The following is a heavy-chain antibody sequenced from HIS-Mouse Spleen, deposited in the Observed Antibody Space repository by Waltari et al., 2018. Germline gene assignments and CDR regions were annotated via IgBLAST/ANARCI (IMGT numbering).Heavy chain of an antibody. Sequence: QLQLQESGPGLGKPSETLSLTCTVAGGSIISSRYYWGRIRQPPGKGLEWIGSIYYSGSTYYNPSLKSRVTISVDTSKNQFSLKLSSVTAADTAVYYCAREIPYSSSWYDWYFDLWGRGTLVTVSS. CDR2: IYYSGST. CDR3: AREIPYSSSWYDWYFDL. J-gene: IGHJ2*01. D-gene: IGHD6-13*01. V-gene: IGHV4-39*07. CDR1: GGSIISSRYY.